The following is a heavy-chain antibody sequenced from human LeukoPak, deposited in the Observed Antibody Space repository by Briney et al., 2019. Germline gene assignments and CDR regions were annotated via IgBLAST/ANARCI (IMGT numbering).Heavy chain of an antibody. Sequence: SETLSLTCAVYGGSFSGYYWSWIRQPPGKGLEWIGEINHSGSTNYNPSLKSRVTISVDTSKNQFSLKLSSVTAADTAVYYCARDRLRRIVGAIDYWGQGTLVTVSS. CDR2: INHSGST. J-gene: IGHJ4*02. D-gene: IGHD1-26*01. CDR3: ARDRLRRIVGAIDY. CDR1: GGSFSGYY. V-gene: IGHV4-34*01.